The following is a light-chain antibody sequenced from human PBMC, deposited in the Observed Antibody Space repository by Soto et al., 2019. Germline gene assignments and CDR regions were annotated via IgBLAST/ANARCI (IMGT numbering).Light chain of an antibody. CDR1: QSVSSSY. Sequence: EIVLTQSPGTLSLSPGERATLSCRASQSVSSSYLAWYQQKPGQAPRLLIYRASSRATGIPDRFSGSVSGTDFTLTISSLEPEDFAVYYCQQYGSSPPYTFGQGTKLEIK. V-gene: IGKV3-20*01. CDR2: RAS. J-gene: IGKJ2*01. CDR3: QQYGSSPPYT.